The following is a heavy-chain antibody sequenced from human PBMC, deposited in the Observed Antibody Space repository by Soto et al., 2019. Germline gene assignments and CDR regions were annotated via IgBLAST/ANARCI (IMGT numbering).Heavy chain of an antibody. Sequence: CASVNVSCKASGYTFTIYGISWVLRAPGQGLEWMGWISAYNGNTNYAQKLQGRVTMTTDTSTSTAYMELRSLRSDDTAVYYCARDCSSTSCVGIWFDPWGQGTLVTVSS. D-gene: IGHD2-2*01. CDR3: ARDCSSTSCVGIWFDP. CDR1: GYTFTIYG. J-gene: IGHJ5*02. CDR2: ISAYNGNT. V-gene: IGHV1-18*01.